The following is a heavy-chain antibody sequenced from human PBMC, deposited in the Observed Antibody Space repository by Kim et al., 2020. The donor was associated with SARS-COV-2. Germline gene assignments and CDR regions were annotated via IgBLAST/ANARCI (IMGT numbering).Heavy chain of an antibody. CDR3: ARDRNGGVVNRDYYYGMDV. CDR2: IYYSGST. J-gene: IGHJ6*02. V-gene: IGHV4-31*03. D-gene: IGHD3-3*01. CDR1: GGSISSGGYY. Sequence: SETLSLTCTVSGGSISSGGYYWSWIRQHPGKGLEWIGYIYYSGSTYYNPSLKSRVTISVDTSKNQFSLKLSSVTAADTAVYYCARDRNGGVVNRDYYYGMDVWGQGTTVTVSS.